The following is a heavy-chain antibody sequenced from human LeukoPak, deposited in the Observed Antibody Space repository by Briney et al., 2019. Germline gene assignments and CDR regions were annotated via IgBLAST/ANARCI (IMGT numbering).Heavy chain of an antibody. CDR1: GYTFTSYD. V-gene: IGHV1-69*04. D-gene: IGHD3-9*01. Sequence: VASVKVSCKASGYTFTSYDINWVRQATGQGLEWMGRIIPILGIANYAQKFQGRVTITADKSTSTAYMELSSLRSEDTAVYYCARVYDILTGYLDYWGQGTLVTVSS. J-gene: IGHJ4*02. CDR3: ARVYDILTGYLDY. CDR2: IIPILGIA.